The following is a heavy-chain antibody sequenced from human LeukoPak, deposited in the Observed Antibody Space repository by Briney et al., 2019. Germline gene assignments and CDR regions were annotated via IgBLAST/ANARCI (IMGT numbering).Heavy chain of an antibody. V-gene: IGHV5-10-1*01. CDR2: IDPSDSYT. J-gene: IGHJ6*04. CDR1: GYSFTSYW. CDR3: ATEGEGAAAGTSSKSSYYYYYGMDV. D-gene: IGHD6-13*01. Sequence: GESLKISCKGSGYSFTSYWISWVRQMPGKGLEWMGRIDPSDSYTNYSPSFQGHVTISADKSISTAYLQWSSLKASDTAMYYCATEGEGAAAGTSSKSSYYYYYGMDVWGKGTTVTVSS.